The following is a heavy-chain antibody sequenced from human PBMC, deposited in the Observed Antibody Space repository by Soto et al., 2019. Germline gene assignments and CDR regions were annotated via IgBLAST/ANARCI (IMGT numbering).Heavy chain of an antibody. CDR1: GFAFNNYG. J-gene: IGHJ4*02. Sequence: GGSLRLSCTVSGFAFNNYGINWVRQAPGKGLERVSSISKSDYTYYSDSVTGRFTISRDNAKNSVSLQMNTLRVEDTAVYYCAREDSIIIPAVSDFWGQGTLVTVS. V-gene: IGHV3-21*01. D-gene: IGHD2-2*01. CDR2: ISKSDYT. CDR3: AREDSIIIPAVSDF.